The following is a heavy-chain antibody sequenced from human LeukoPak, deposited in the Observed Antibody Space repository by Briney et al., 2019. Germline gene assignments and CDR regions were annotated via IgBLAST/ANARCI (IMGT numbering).Heavy chain of an antibody. CDR3: XRVXXXXXPXXXXXYYXYXXDV. J-gene: IGHJ6*02. Sequence: GGSLRLSCAASGFTFSSYAMHWVRQAPGKGLEWVAVIXXXXXXXXYADSVKXXFTISRDNSKNTLYLQMNSLRAEDTAVYYCXRVXXXXXPXXXXXYYXYXXDVWGQGTTVTVSS. V-gene: IGHV3-30*04. CDR2: IXXXXXXX. CDR1: GFTFSSYA.